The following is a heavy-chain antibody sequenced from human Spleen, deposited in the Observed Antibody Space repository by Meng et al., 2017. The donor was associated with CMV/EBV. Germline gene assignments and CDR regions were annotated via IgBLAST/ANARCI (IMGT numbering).Heavy chain of an antibody. CDR1: GGTFSHYG. J-gene: IGHJ4*02. D-gene: IGHD1-1*01. CDR3: AREGVVGTTIYFDY. Sequence: SGGTFSHYGVNWVRQAPGQGLEWLGGIIPIFGAANYAQKFQGRVTITTDESTTTAYMELSILRSDDTAVYYCAREGVVGTTIYFDYWGQGTLVTVSS. CDR2: IIPIFGAA. V-gene: IGHV1-69*05.